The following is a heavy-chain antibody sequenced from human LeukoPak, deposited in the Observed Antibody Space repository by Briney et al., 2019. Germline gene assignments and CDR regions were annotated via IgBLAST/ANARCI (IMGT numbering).Heavy chain of an antibody. CDR3: ARDPVPNYYYYYIDV. D-gene: IGHD1-1*01. CDR1: GFTFSSYA. Sequence: PGGSLRLSCAASGFTFSSYAMSWVRQAPGKGLEWVSAISGCGGSTYYADSVKGRFTISRDNSKNTLYLQMNSLRAEDTAVYYCARDPVPNYYYYYIDVWGKGTTVTVSS. CDR2: ISGCGGST. V-gene: IGHV3-23*01. J-gene: IGHJ6*03.